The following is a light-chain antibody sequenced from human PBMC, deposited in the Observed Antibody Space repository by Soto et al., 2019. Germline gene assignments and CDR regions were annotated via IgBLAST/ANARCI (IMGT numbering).Light chain of an antibody. V-gene: IGKV1-5*01. J-gene: IGKJ1*01. CDR2: DAS. Sequence: DIQMTQSPSTLSASVGDRVTITCRASQSIGNLLAWYQQKSGKAPNLLIYDASRLESGVPSRFIGSGSGTEFTLTISSLQPDDFATYYCQQYSDYSPWTFGQGTKVEIK. CDR3: QQYSDYSPWT. CDR1: QSIGNL.